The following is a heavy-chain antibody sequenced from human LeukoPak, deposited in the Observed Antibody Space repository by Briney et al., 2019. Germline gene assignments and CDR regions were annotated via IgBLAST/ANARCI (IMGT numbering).Heavy chain of an antibody. J-gene: IGHJ6*02. V-gene: IGHV1-8*01. CDR2: MNPNSGNT. CDR3: ARGGQLQTSYYYYYGMDV. D-gene: IGHD6-6*01. Sequence: GASVKVSRKASGYTFTSYDINWVRQATGQGLEWMGWMNPNSGNTGYAQKFQGRVTMTRNTSISTAYMELSSLRSEDTAVYYCARGGQLQTSYYYYYGMDVWGQGTTVTVSS. CDR1: GYTFTSYD.